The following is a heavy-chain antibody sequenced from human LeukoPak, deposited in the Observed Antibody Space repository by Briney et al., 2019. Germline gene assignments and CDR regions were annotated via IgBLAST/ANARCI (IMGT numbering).Heavy chain of an antibody. V-gene: IGHV3-23*01. CDR1: GFTFSSYA. J-gene: IGHJ5*02. CDR2: IGGSGGST. CDR3: ATDLIHYYGSGAKT. D-gene: IGHD3-10*01. Sequence: GGSLRLSCAASGFTFSSYAMSWVRQAPGKGLEWVSTIGGSGGSTYYADTVKGRFTISRDNSKNTLYLQMNSLRAEDTAVYYCATDLIHYYGSGAKTWGQGTLVTVSS.